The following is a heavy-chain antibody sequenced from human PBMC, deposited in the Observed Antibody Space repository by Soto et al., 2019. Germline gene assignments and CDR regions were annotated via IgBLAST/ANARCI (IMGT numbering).Heavy chain of an antibody. J-gene: IGHJ4*02. CDR2: INHSGST. CDR1: GGAVSGYY. D-gene: IGHD6-19*01. V-gene: IGHV4-34*01. Sequence: SETLSLTCAGYGGAVSGYYWSWIRQPPGRGLEWIGEINHSGSTNYNPSLKSRVAISIDTSKNQFSLDLSSVTAADTAVYYCARGPSGWWFDYWGQGTLVTVSS. CDR3: ARGPSGWWFDY.